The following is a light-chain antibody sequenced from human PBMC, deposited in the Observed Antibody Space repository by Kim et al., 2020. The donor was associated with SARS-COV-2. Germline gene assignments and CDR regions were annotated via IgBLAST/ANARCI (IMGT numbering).Light chain of an antibody. J-gene: IGKJ1*01. CDR2: DTS. Sequence: PGETVTVSCRASHGVAGRLAWYQQKPGQAPRLLISDTSTRATDIPARFSGSGSGTEFTLTISSLQSEDSALYYCQQYNSWPRAFGQGTKVDIK. V-gene: IGKV3-15*01. CDR1: HGVAGR. CDR3: QQYNSWPRA.